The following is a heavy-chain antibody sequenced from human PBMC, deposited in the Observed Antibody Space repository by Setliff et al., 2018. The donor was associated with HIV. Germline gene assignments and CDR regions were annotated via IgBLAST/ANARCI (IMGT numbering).Heavy chain of an antibody. Sequence: PSETLSLTCTVSGTSINSHYWSWIRQTPGKGLQWIGLIYYTGIPTYNPSLEGRITMSVDRSKNQFSLRLTSVTAADTAVYYCARNSQKGIQPLLLASWGPGTLVTVSS. D-gene: IGHD1-1*01. V-gene: IGHV4-59*11. CDR2: IYYTGIP. J-gene: IGHJ4*02. CDR1: GTSINSHY. CDR3: ARNSQKGIQPLLLAS.